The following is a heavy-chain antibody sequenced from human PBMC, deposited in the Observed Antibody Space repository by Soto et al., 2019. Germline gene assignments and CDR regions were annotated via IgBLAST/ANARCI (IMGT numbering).Heavy chain of an antibody. CDR2: IGTAGDT. J-gene: IGHJ6*03. CDR3: ARVDYSYYYMDV. CDR1: GFTFSSYD. Sequence: GGSLRLSCAASGFTFSSYDMHWVRQATGKGLEWVSAIGTAGDTYYPGSVKVRFTISRENAKNSLYLQMKSLRAGDTAVYYCARVDYSYYYMDVWGKGTTVTVSS. V-gene: IGHV3-13*01.